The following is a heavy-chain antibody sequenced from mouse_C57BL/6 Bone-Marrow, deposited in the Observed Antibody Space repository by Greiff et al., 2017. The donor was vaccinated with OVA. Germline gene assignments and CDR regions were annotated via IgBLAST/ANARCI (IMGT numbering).Heavy chain of an antibody. Sequence: EVNVVESGGGLVKPGGSLKLSCAASGFTFSSYTMSWVRQTPEKRLEWVATISGGGGNTYYPDSVKGRFTISRDNAKNTLYLQMSSLRSEDTALYYCARQGYGNYGDFFFDYAMDYWGQGTSVTVSS. CDR1: GFTFSSYT. CDR2: ISGGGGNT. V-gene: IGHV5-9*01. CDR3: ARQGYGNYGDFFFDYAMDY. D-gene: IGHD2-1*01. J-gene: IGHJ4*01.